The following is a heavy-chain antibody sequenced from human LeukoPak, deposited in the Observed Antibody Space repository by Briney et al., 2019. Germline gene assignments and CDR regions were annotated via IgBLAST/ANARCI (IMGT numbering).Heavy chain of an antibody. CDR1: GFTFNSYS. V-gene: IGHV3-21*01. Sequence: GGSLRLSCAASGFTFNSYSMNWVRQAPGKGLEWVSSISSSSSYILYADSEKGRFTISRDNAKNSLYLQMNSLRAEDTAVYYCAKGDSYADYVRAPFDYWGQGSLVTVSS. J-gene: IGHJ4*02. CDR2: ISSSSSYI. D-gene: IGHD3-16*01. CDR3: AKGDSYADYVRAPFDY.